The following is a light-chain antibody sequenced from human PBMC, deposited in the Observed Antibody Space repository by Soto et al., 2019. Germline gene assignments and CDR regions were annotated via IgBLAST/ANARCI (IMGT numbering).Light chain of an antibody. J-gene: IGKJ4*01. Sequence: IPFTPSPSPPSATGREKVTITFPASQGIGSNLAWYLQKPGEAPKPLVYGASTLQGGVPSRFSGSGSGTLFTLTITSLQPEDFATYFCQQSNSYPLTFGGGTKV. CDR1: QGIGSN. V-gene: IGKV1-9*01. CDR2: GAS. CDR3: QQSNSYPLT.